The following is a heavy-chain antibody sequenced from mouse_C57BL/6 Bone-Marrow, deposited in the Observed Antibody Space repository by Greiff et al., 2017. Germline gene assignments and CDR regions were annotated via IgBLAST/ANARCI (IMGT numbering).Heavy chain of an antibody. CDR3: ARDQLNYFDY. V-gene: IGHV5-16*01. Sequence: EVNVVESEGGLVQPGSSMKLSCTASGFTFRDYYMAWVRQVPEKGLEWVANINYDGSSTYYLDTLKGRFIISRDNAENNLYLQMSSLKSEDTATYYCARDQLNYFDYWGQGTTLTVSS. J-gene: IGHJ2*01. CDR1: GFTFRDYY. D-gene: IGHD1-3*01. CDR2: INYDGSST.